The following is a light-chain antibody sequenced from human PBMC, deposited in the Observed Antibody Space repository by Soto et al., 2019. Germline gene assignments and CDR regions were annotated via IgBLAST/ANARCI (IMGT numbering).Light chain of an antibody. CDR3: QQYGSSPLT. CDR1: QSVSSGY. J-gene: IGKJ5*01. V-gene: IGKV3-20*01. Sequence: EIVLTQSPGTLSLSPGGTATLSCRASQSVSSGYLAWYQQKPGQAPRLLIYGASSRATGIPDRFSGSGSGTDFTLTISRLEPEDFAVYYCQQYGSSPLTFGQGTRLEIK. CDR2: GAS.